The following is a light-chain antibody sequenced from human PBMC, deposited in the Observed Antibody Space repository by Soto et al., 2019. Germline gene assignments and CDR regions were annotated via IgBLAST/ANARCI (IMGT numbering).Light chain of an antibody. CDR1: SSDIGNYDF. Sequence: QSALTQPASVSGSPGQSITISCTGTSSDIGNYDFVSWYQQVPGTAPKAMIYEVSSRPSGVSNRFSGSKSGNTASLTISGLQAEDEAYYYCSSYTSSSTNVFGTGTKLTVL. CDR3: SSYTSSSTNV. CDR2: EVS. J-gene: IGLJ1*01. V-gene: IGLV2-14*01.